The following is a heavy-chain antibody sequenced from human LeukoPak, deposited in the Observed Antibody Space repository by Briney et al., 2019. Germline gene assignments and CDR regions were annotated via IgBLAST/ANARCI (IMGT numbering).Heavy chain of an antibody. CDR3: ARDQAVAANRGAFDI. D-gene: IGHD6-19*01. V-gene: IGHV4-28*03. CDR1: GYSISSNNW. Sequence: SETLSLTCAVSGYSISSNNWWAWIRQPPGKGLEWIGYIYYSGSTYYNPYNPSLTSQVTMSVDTSKNQFSLKLDSVTEKDTAMYYCARDQAVAANRGAFDIWGQGTMVTVSS. J-gene: IGHJ3*02. CDR2: IYYSGST.